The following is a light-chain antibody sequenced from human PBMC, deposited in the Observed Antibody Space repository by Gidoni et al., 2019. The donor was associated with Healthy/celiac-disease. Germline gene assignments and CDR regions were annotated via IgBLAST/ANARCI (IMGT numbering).Light chain of an antibody. CDR3: QQRSNWIT. CDR1: QSVSSY. V-gene: IGKV3-11*01. CDR2: DAS. J-gene: IGKJ5*01. Sequence: ELVLTQSTATLSLSPGERATLSCRASQSVSSYLAWYQQKPGQAPRLLIYDASNRATGIPARFSGSGSGTDFTLTSSSLEPEDFAVYDCQQRSNWITFGQGTRLEIK.